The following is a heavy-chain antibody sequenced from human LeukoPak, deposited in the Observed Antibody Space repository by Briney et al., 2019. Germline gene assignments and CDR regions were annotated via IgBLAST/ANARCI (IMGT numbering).Heavy chain of an antibody. D-gene: IGHD1/OR15-1a*01. CDR3: ARQQWPGKFVDF. CDR1: GNTFSGCY. CDR2: IDPNSAGTNT. V-gene: IGHV1-2*02. J-gene: IGHJ4*02. Sequence: ASVKVSCKGSGNTFSGCYVHWVRQAPDQGLEWMGWIDPNSAGTNTNYAETFQDRVTFTRDASVSAAYMELSRLTTDDTAVYYCARQQWPGKFVDFWGQGTLVTVSS.